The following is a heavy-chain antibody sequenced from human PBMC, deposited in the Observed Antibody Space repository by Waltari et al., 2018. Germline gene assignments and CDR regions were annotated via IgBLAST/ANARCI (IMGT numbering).Heavy chain of an antibody. CDR3: AKVTRRSGLDY. CDR1: GFTFSDSG. CDR2: IRFDGSNK. V-gene: IGHV3-30*02. D-gene: IGHD3-3*01. Sequence: QVQLVESGGGVVQPGGSLRLSCAASGFTFSDSGMHWVRQAPGKGREWVAFIRFDGSNKDYADSVRGRFTSSRDNSKNTLYLQMNSLRAEDTAVYYCAKVTRRSGLDYWGQGTLVTVSS. J-gene: IGHJ4*02.